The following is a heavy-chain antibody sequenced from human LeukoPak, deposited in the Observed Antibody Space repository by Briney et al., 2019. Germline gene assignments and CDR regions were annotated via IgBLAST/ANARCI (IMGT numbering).Heavy chain of an antibody. CDR1: GFTLSSYS. J-gene: IGHJ4*02. CDR3: ASSVVVVAATGV. D-gene: IGHD2-15*01. CDR2: ISSSSSYI. Sequence: GGSLRLSCAASGFTLSSYSMNWVRQAPGKGLEWVSSISSSSSYIYYTDSVKGRFTISRDNAKNSLYLQMNSLRAEDTAVYYCASSVVVVAATGVWGQGTLVTVSS. V-gene: IGHV3-21*01.